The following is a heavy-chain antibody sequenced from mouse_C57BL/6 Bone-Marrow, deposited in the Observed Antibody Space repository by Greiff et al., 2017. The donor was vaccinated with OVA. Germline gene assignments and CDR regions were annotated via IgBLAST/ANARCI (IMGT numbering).Heavy chain of an antibody. CDR3: TLRYYDSMFAY. J-gene: IGHJ3*01. D-gene: IGHD2-4*01. CDR1: GFNIKDDY. CDR2: IDPENGDT. V-gene: IGHV14-4*01. Sequence: EVHLVESGAELVRPGASVKLSCTASGFNIKDDYMHWVKQRPEQGLEWIGWIDPENGDTEYASKFQGKATITADTSSNTAYLQLSSLTSEDTAVYYCTLRYYDSMFAYWGQGTLVTVSA.